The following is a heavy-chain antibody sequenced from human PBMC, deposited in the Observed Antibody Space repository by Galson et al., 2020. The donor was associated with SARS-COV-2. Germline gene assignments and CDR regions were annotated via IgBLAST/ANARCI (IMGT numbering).Heavy chain of an antibody. V-gene: IGHV4-31*11. CDR3: ARAAAGYCSGGSCYRGWYFDL. Sequence: ETSETLSLTCAVYGGSFSGYYWSWIRQHPGKGLEWIGYIYYSGSTYYNPSLKSRVTISVDTSKNQFSLKLSSVTAADTAVYYCARAAAGYCSGGSCYRGWYFDLWGRGTLVTVSS. CDR1: GGSFSGYY. J-gene: IGHJ2*01. CDR2: IYYSGST. D-gene: IGHD2-15*01.